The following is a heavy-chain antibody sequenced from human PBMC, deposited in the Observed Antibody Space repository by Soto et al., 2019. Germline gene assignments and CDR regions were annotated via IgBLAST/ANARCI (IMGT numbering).Heavy chain of an antibody. J-gene: IGHJ6*02. V-gene: IGHV1-8*01. CDR2: MNPESGST. CDR3: ARSGATGYYSTHYYGMDD. D-gene: IGHD3-9*01. CDR1: GYTFNTYD. Sequence: QEQLVQSGAEVKKPGASVKISCKASGYTFNTYDINWVRQATGQGLEWMGWMNPESGSTGFAQSFQGRITLTGNTSINTVYMEVSSLTNEDTDVYFCARSGATGYYSTHYYGMDDWGPGTTVTVAS.